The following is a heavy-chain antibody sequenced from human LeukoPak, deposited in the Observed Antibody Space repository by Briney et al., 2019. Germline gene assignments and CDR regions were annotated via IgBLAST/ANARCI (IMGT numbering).Heavy chain of an antibody. CDR2: IYYSGST. J-gene: IGHJ3*02. CDR3: ARVPAAEGLDAFDI. CDR1: GGFISSYY. V-gene: IGHV4-59*08. Sequence: SETLSLTCTVSGGFISSYYWSWIRQPPGKGLEWIGYIYYSGSTNYSPSLKSRVTISVDTSKNQFSLKLSSVTAADTAVYYCARVPAAEGLDAFDIWGQGTMVTVSS. D-gene: IGHD2-2*01.